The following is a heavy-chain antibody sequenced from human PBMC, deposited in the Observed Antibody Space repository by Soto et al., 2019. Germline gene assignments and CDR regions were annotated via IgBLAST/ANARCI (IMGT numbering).Heavy chain of an antibody. J-gene: IGHJ4*02. CDR2: INPNSGGT. CDR3: ARDDVYGDYELSY. Sequence: GASVKVSCKASGYTFTGYYMHWVRQAPGQGLEWMGWINPNSGGTNYAQKFQGWVTMTRDTSISTAYMELSRLRSDDTAVYYCARDDVYGDYELSYWGQGTLVTVFS. V-gene: IGHV1-2*04. CDR1: GYTFTGYY. D-gene: IGHD4-17*01.